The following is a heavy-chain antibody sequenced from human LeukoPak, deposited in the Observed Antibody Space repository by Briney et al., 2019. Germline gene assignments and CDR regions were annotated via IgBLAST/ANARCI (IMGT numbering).Heavy chain of an antibody. V-gene: IGHV4-34*01. CDR1: GGSFSGYY. J-gene: IGHJ4*02. CDR2: INHSGST. D-gene: IGHD2-21*02. Sequence: PSETLSLTCAVYGGSFSGYYWSWIRQPPGKGLEWIGEINHSGSTNYNPSLKSRVTISVDTSKNQFSLKLSSVTAADTAVCYCAKTHPIVVVTATFDYWGQGTLVTVSS. CDR3: AKTHPIVVVTATFDY.